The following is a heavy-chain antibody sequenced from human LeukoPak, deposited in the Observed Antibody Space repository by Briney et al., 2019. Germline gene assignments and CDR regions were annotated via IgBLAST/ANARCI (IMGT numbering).Heavy chain of an antibody. J-gene: IGHJ4*02. CDR3: ARQVSREGHFDY. V-gene: IGHV3-7*01. D-gene: IGHD1-26*01. CDR2: IKEDTSQK. Sequence: AGGSLRLSCAASGFTFNNYWLSWVRQGPGKGLEWVAHIKEDTSQKYYVGSVEGRFTISRDNARNSLYLQMNSLRGEDTAVYFCARQVSREGHFDYWGQGALVTVSS. CDR1: GFTFNNYW.